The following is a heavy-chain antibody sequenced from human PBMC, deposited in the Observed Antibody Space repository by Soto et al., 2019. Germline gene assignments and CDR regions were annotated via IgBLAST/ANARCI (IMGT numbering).Heavy chain of an antibody. CDR3: ATGYYDFWSGYYTWHYYYYYGVDV. J-gene: IGHJ6*02. CDR2: FDPEDGET. Sequence: ASVKVSCKVSGYTLTELSMHWVRQAPGKGLEWMGGFDPEDGETIYAQKFQGRVTMTEDTSTDTAYMELSSLRSEDTAVYYCATGYYDFWSGYYTWHYYYYYGVDVWGQGTTVTVSS. CDR1: GYTLTELS. D-gene: IGHD3-3*01. V-gene: IGHV1-24*01.